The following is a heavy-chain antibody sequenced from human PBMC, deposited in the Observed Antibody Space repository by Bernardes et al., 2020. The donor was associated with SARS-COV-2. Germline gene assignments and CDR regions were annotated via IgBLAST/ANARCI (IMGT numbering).Heavy chain of an antibody. J-gene: IGHJ5*02. Sequence: SETLSLTCQVSGGSIISSGNYWSWVRQHPDEGLQWIGYIHNSGGSNYNPSFRDRLSMSLDTSKNQFSLKLSSVTAADTAVYYCARDLQTRDGEERVGPGWLDPWGQGTLVTVSS. D-gene: IGHD3-10*01. CDR1: GGSIISSGNY. CDR2: IHNSGGS. V-gene: IGHV4-31*03. CDR3: ARDLQTRDGEERVGPGWLDP.